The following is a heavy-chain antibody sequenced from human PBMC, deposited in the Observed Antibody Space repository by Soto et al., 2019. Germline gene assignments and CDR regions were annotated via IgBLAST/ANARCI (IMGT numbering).Heavy chain of an antibody. Sequence: QVQLVQSGAEVKKPGSSVKVSCKASGGTFSSYPISWVRQAPGQGLEWMGRIIPILDITDYAQRFQGRVTITADKATSTAYMELSSLSSDDTAVYYCARPTSTGTTSGCYFDYWGQGTLVTVSS. J-gene: IGHJ4*02. CDR3: ARPTSTGTTSGCYFDY. CDR2: IIPILDIT. V-gene: IGHV1-69*02. D-gene: IGHD1-7*01. CDR1: GGTFSSYP.